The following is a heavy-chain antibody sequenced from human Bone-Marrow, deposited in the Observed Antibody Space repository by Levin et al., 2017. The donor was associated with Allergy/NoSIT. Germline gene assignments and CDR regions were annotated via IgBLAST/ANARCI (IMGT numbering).Heavy chain of an antibody. CDR3: ARDYELTMFDF. CDR1: GYTFNTYD. CDR2: MNPSAGYT. V-gene: IGHV1-8*01. Sequence: GESLKISCKISGYTFNTYDINWVRQAAGQGLEWMGWMNPSAGYTGYSPKFQGRVTMTRDTSISTAYMELSNLTSEDTAMYYCARDYELTMFDFWGQGTLVTVSS. D-gene: IGHD4-17*01. J-gene: IGHJ4*02.